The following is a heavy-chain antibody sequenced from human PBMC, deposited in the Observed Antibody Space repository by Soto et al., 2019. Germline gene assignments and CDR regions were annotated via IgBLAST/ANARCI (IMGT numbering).Heavy chain of an antibody. D-gene: IGHD3-16*02. CDR3: ARGCQFRAFGGVIASRRAEYFQH. CDR1: GGSFSGYY. CDR2: INHSGST. J-gene: IGHJ1*01. V-gene: IGHV4-34*01. Sequence: SETLSLTCAVYGGSFSGYYWSWIRQPPGKGLEWIGEINHSGSTNYNPSLKSRVTISVDTSKNQFSLKLSSVTAADTAVYYCARGCQFRAFGGVIASRRAEYFQHWGQGTLVTVSS.